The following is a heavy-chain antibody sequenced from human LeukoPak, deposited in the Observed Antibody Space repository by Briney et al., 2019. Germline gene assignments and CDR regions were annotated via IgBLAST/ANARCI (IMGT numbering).Heavy chain of an antibody. J-gene: IGHJ4*02. D-gene: IGHD6-13*01. CDR3: ALYSSTWY. V-gene: IGHV1-46*01. Sequence: ASVKVSCKASGYTFTTYYIHWVRKAPGRGLEWMGIINPTGGSTTYAQKFQGRVTMTRDTSTSTVFMELNSLRSEDTAVYYCALYSSTWYWGQGTLVTVSS. CDR1: GYTFTTYY. CDR2: INPTGGST.